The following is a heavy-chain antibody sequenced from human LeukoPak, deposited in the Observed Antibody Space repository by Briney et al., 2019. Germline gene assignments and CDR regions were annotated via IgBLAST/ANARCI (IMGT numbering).Heavy chain of an antibody. CDR2: ISGSGGCT. J-gene: IGHJ4*02. CDR3: AKDPYNWNYYFDY. Sequence: GGSLRLSCSASGFTFSSYAMSWVRQAPGKGLERVAAISGSGGCTYYADSVKGRFTISRDNSKNTPYLQMNSLRAEDTAVYYCAKDPYNWNYYFDYWGQGTLVTVFS. CDR1: GFTFSSYA. D-gene: IGHD1-7*01. V-gene: IGHV3-23*01.